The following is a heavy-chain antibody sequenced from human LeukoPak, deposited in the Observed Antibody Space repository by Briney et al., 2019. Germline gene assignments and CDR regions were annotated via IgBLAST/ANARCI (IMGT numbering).Heavy chain of an antibody. CDR2: ISSNGAST. CDR3: AKERSYCSSTSCSDFDY. V-gene: IGHV3-23*01. CDR1: GFTFSSYA. Sequence: GGSLRLSCAASGFTFSSYAMSWVRQAPGKGLEWVSGISSNGASTYYVDSVKGRFTISRDNSKNTLYLQMNSLRAEDTAVYYCAKERSYCSSTSCSDFDYWGQGTLVTVSS. D-gene: IGHD2-2*01. J-gene: IGHJ4*02.